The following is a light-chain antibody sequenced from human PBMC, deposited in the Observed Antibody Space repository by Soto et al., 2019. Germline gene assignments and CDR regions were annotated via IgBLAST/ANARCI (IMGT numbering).Light chain of an antibody. CDR3: QQHSNWPPIT. CDR2: DTS. J-gene: IGKJ5*01. V-gene: IGKV3-11*01. Sequence: EIVLTQSPATRSLSPGERATLSCRASQSISNDFAWFQQKPGQAPRLLIYDTSNRASGIPARFSGSGSGTDFTLTISSLEPEDFAIYYCQQHSNWPPITFGQGTRLEIK. CDR1: QSISND.